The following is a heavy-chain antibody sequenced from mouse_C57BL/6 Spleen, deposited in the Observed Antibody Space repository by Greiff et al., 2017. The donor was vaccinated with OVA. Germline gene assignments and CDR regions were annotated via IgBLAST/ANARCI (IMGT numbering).Heavy chain of an antibody. J-gene: IGHJ3*01. V-gene: IGHV1-15*01. CDR3: TRERWFAY. CDR2: IDPETGGT. CDR1: GYTFTDYE. Sequence: QVQLKQSGAELVRPGASVTLSCKASGYTFTDYEMHWVKQTPVHGLEWIGAIDPETGGTAYNQKFKGKAILTADKSSSTAYMELRSLTSEDSAVYYCTRERWFAYWGQGTLVTVSA.